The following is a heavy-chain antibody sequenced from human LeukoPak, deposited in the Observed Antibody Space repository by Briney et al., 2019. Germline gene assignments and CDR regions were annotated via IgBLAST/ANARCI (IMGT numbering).Heavy chain of an antibody. CDR3: AKGGAAIAPDYYYGMDV. CDR1: GFTFGDYA. J-gene: IGHJ6*02. CDR2: IWWNCGSI. Sequence: GGSLRLFCAASGFTFGDYAMQWVRQAPGKGLEWVSGIWWNCGSIGYADSVKGRFTISSDNAKNSLYLQMNRLRAEDTALYYCAKGGAAIAPDYYYGMDVWGQGTTVTVSS. V-gene: IGHV3-9*01. D-gene: IGHD6-25*01.